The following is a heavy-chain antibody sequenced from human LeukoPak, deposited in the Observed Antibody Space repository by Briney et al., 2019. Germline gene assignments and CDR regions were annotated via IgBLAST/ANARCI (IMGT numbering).Heavy chain of an antibody. D-gene: IGHD3-22*01. CDR1: GYNLTELS. J-gene: IGHJ4*02. V-gene: IGHV1-24*01. CDR3: ASVRPRPVGTSGYYYVSPFDY. Sequence: ASVKVSCKVSGYNLTELSMHWVRQAPGKGLEWMGGFDPEDGETIYAQKFQGRVTMTEDTSTDTAYMELSSLRSEDTAVYYCASVRPRPVGTSGYYYVSPFDYWGQGTLVTVSS. CDR2: FDPEDGET.